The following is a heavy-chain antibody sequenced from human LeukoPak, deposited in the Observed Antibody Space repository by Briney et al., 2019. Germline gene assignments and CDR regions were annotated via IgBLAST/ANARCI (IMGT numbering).Heavy chain of an antibody. CDR3: TRQDLIGNHYYYYGMDV. CDR2: IRSKANSYAT. D-gene: IGHD2-21*01. V-gene: IGHV3-73*01. CDR1: GFTFSGSA. J-gene: IGHJ6*02. Sequence: QPGGSLRLSCAASGFTFSGSAMHWVRQASGKGLEWVGRIRSKANSYATAYAASVKGRFTISRDDSKNTAYLQMNSLKTEDTAVYYCTRQDLIGNHYYYYGMDVWGQGTTVTVSS.